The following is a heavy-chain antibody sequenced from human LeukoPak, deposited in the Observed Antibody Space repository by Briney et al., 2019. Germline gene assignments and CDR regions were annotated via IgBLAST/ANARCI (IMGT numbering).Heavy chain of an antibody. CDR1: RFNFITAA. D-gene: IGHD5-24*01. Sequence: QPAGSVTLSCAASRFNFITAAMTWVRQAPGKGLEWVLLIGSSGGSTYSADSVKGRFTISKDNSNRTLSLQMNSLRVEDTAIYYCVKDIQLSTWGLGTMVTVSS. CDR2: IGSSGGST. CDR3: VKDIQLST. V-gene: IGHV3-23*01. J-gene: IGHJ3*01.